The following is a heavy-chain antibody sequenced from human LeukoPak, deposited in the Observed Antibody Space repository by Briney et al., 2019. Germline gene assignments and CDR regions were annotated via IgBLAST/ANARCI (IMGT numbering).Heavy chain of an antibody. D-gene: IGHD3-9*01. CDR3: ASLRKGRFFDYIFDP. CDR1: GDSFTKTLLY. V-gene: IGHV4-39*01. J-gene: IGHJ5*02. CDR2: FFFPGRT. Sequence: SGTLSLTCTVSGDSFTKTLLYWGWLRQPPGEGGEWLATFFFPGRTNPNPSLRRRVPMSVHTSKTQFSLKLRSVTATDTGVYYCASLRKGRFFDYIFDPWGQGTLVTVSS.